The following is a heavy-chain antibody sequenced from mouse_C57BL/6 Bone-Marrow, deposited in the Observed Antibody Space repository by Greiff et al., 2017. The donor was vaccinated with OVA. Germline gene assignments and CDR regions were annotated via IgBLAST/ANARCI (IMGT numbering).Heavy chain of an antibody. CDR1: GYTFTSYW. D-gene: IGHD2-4*01. J-gene: IGHJ2*01. Sequence: VQLQQSGTVLARPGASVKMSCKTSGYTFTSYWMHWVKQRPGQGLEWIGAIYPGNSDTSYNQKFKGKAKLTAVTSASTAYMELSSLTNEDSAVYYCTRGPYDYEKNYFDYWGQGTTLTVSS. V-gene: IGHV1-5*01. CDR3: TRGPYDYEKNYFDY. CDR2: IYPGNSDT.